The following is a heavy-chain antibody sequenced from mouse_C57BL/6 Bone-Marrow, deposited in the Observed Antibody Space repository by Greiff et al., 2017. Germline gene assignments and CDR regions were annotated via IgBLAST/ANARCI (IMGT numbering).Heavy chain of an antibody. CDR1: GYTFTSYG. CDR2: IYPRSGNT. CDR3: ARERAY. Sequence: QVQLQQSGAELARPGASVKLSCKASGYTFTSYGISWVKQRTGQGLEWIGAIYPRSGNTYYNEKFKGKATLTADKSSSTAYMELRSLTSEDSAVYFCARERAYWGQGTLVTVSA. V-gene: IGHV1-81*01. J-gene: IGHJ3*01.